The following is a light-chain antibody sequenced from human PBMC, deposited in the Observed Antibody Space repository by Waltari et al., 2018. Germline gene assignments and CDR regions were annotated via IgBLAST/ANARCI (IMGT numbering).Light chain of an antibody. Sequence: DLVMTQSPDSLAVALGERATINCKSSQSVLYSSTNKTYIAWYQQKPGQPPQRLIYWASTRESRVPDRFSRSASATDFTLTISRLQAEDLAVYFCQQYYTTPPITFSGATKVEIK. J-gene: IGKJ4*02. CDR3: QQYYTTPPIT. CDR2: WAS. V-gene: IGKV4-1*01. CDR1: QSVLYSSTNKTY.